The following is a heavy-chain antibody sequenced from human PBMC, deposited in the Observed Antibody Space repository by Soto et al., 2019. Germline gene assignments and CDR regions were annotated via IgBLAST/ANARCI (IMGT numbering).Heavy chain of an antibody. CDR3: AKEGVAQDADY. CDR1: GFTFSSYG. CDR2: ISYDGSSK. Sequence: QVQLVESGGGVVQPGRSLRLSCAASGFTFSSYGMHWVRQAPGKGLEWVAVISYDGSSKYYADSVKGRFTISRDNSKNTLYLQMNSLRAEDTAVYYCAKEGVAQDADYWGQGTLVTVSS. V-gene: IGHV3-30*18. D-gene: IGHD5-12*01. J-gene: IGHJ4*02.